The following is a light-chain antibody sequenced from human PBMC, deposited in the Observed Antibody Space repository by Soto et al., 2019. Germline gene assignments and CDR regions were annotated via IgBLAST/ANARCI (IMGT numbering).Light chain of an antibody. Sequence: EIVLTQSPGTLSLSPGERATLSCRASQSIRNFLARYQQKPGQAPRLLIYDASNRATGIPPRFSGSGSGTDFTLAISGLEPEDLAVYYCQQRYNWPWTFGQGTKVEI. CDR3: QQRYNWPWT. CDR2: DAS. J-gene: IGKJ1*01. V-gene: IGKV3-11*01. CDR1: QSIRNF.